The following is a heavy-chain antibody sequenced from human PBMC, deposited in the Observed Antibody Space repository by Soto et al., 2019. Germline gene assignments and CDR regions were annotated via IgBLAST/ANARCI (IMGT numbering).Heavy chain of an antibody. CDR3: ARVTFGDQSTY. CDR2: IYDGGGT. J-gene: IGHJ4*02. CDR1: GFTVSTKY. Sequence: EVQLVESGGGLVQPGGSLTLSCAASGFTVSTKYMSWVRQAPGRGLECVAFIYDGGGTYHADSVKGRFTISRDISKNTLSLQMNNLRADDTAVYYCARVTFGDQSTYWGQGTLVTVSS. V-gene: IGHV3-66*01. D-gene: IGHD2-21*02.